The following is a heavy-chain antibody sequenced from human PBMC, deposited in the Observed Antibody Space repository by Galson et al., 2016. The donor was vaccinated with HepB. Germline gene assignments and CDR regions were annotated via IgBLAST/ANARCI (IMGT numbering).Heavy chain of an antibody. V-gene: IGHV3-11*06. D-gene: IGHD3-16*01. Sequence: LRLSCAASGFTFSDYYMTWIRQAPGKGLEWVSYISSSGSYNTNYADSVKGRFTISRDNAKNSLYLQMNSLRAEDTAVYYCARPPEGDRRYFDLWGRGTLVTVSS. CDR1: GFTFSDYY. CDR2: ISSSGSYNT. J-gene: IGHJ2*01. CDR3: ARPPEGDRRYFDL.